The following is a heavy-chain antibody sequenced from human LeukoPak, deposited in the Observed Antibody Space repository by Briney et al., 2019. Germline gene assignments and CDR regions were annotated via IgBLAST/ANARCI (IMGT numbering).Heavy chain of an antibody. D-gene: IGHD4-23*01. J-gene: IGHJ4*02. Sequence: GGSLRLSCVVSGLSFDNAWTSWVRQAPGKGLEWVGRIKSKNVGETTEYAAPVQGRFTISRDDSRNTVYLQMSSLKTEDTGVYYCTTGPGNSGYWGQGTLVTVSS. CDR2: IKSKNVGETT. CDR1: GLSFDNAW. V-gene: IGHV3-15*01. CDR3: TTGPGNSGY.